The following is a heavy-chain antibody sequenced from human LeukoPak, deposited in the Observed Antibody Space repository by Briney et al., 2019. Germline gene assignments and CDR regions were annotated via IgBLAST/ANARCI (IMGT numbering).Heavy chain of an antibody. CDR3: ARARAIYSGFDY. V-gene: IGHV3-30-3*01. Sequence: GGSLRLSCAASGFTFSSYAMHWVRQAPGKGLEWVAVMSYDGSNKYYADSVKGRFTISRDNSKNTLYLQMNSLRAGDTAVYYCARARAIYSGFDYWGQGTLVTVSS. CDR1: GFTFSSYA. D-gene: IGHD5-12*01. CDR2: MSYDGSNK. J-gene: IGHJ4*02.